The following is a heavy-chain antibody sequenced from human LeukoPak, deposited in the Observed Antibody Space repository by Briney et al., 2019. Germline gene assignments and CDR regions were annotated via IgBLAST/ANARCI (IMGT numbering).Heavy chain of an antibody. CDR1: GFTFSDYD. V-gene: IGHV3-13*01. CDR2: IHTSGLT. CDR3: ARELLGPHFYGMDV. J-gene: IGHJ6*02. D-gene: IGHD3-3*02. Sequence: AGGSLRLSCAASGFTFSDYDMHWVRQVTGKGLEWVSAIHTSGLTYYANSVKGRFIISRDNAKNSLFLQMNSLRAGDTAVYYCARELLGPHFYGMDVWGQGTTVTVSS.